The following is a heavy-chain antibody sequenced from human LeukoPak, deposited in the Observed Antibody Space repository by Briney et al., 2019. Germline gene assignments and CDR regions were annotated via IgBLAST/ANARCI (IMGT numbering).Heavy chain of an antibody. CDR1: GYTFTGYD. J-gene: IGHJ4*02. CDR3: ARGRRYCSSTSCYRFDY. CDR2: MNPNSGNT. V-gene: IGHV1-8*01. D-gene: IGHD2-2*02. Sequence: ASVKVSCKASGYTFTGYDINWVRQATGQGLEWMGWMNPNSGNTGYAQKFQGRVTMTRNTSISTAYMELSSLRSEDTAVYYCARGRRYCSSTSCYRFDYWGQGTLVTVSS.